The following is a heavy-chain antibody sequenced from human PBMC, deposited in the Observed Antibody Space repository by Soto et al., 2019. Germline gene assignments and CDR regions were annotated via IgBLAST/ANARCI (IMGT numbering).Heavy chain of an antibody. CDR2: ISYDGSNK. Sequence: QVQLVESGGGVVQPGRSLRLSCAASGFTFSSYAMHWVRQAPGKGLEWVAVISYDGSNKYYADSVKGRFTISRDNSKNTLYLQMNSLRAEDTAVYYCATLTYHDAFDIWGQGTMVTVSS. J-gene: IGHJ3*02. CDR3: ATLTYHDAFDI. CDR1: GFTFSSYA. V-gene: IGHV3-30-3*01. D-gene: IGHD3-9*01.